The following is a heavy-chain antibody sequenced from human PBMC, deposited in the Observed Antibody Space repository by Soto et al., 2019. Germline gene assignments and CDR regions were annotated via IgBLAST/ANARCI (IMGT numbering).Heavy chain of an antibody. J-gene: IGHJ5*02. D-gene: IGHD3-3*01. V-gene: IGHV4-4*07. CDR3: ARGQRFSDWFDP. CDR1: GGSISGYY. Sequence: PSETLSLTCTVSGGSISGYYWTWIRQSTGGGLDGIGRIYSSGRTNYNPSLKSRVTISLDTSMNHFSLRLSSVTAADTAVYYCARGQRFSDWFDPWGQGTLVTVSS. CDR2: IYSSGRT.